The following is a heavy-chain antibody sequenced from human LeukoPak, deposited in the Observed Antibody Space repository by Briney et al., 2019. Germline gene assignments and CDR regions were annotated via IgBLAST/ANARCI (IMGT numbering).Heavy chain of an antibody. V-gene: IGHV1-69*01. CDR1: GGTFSSYA. CDR3: ASLRDGYNPNYYYGMDV. J-gene: IGHJ6*02. CDR2: IIPIFGTA. Sequence: GSSVKVSCKASGGTFSSYAISWVRQAPGQGLEWMGGIIPIFGTANYAQKFQGRVTITADESTSTAYMELSSLRSEDTAVYYCASLRDGYNPNYYYGMDVWAKGPRSPSP. D-gene: IGHD5-24*01.